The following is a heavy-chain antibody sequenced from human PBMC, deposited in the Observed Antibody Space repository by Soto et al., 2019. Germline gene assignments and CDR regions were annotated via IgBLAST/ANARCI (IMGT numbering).Heavy chain of an antibody. CDR2: IYYSGST. Sequence: PSETLSLTCAVSSGSISGSNWWSWVRQPPGKGLEWIGDIYYSGSTNYNPSLKSRVTISVDTSKNQFSLKLSSVTAADTAVYYCARSFGYSSSWRNWFDPWGQGTLVTVSS. CDR1: SGSISGSNW. CDR3: ARSFGYSSSWRNWFDP. J-gene: IGHJ5*02. D-gene: IGHD6-13*01. V-gene: IGHV4-4*02.